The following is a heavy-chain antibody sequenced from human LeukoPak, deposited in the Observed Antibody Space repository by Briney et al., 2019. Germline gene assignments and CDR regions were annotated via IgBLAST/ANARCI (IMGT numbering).Heavy chain of an antibody. V-gene: IGHV4-34*01. Sequence: PSETLSLTCAVYGGSFSGYYWSWIRQPPGKGLGWIGEINHSGSTNYNPSLKSRVTISVDTSKNQFSLKLSSVTAADTAVYYCARDRDGGHDAFDIWGQGTMVAVSS. CDR3: ARDRDGGHDAFDI. J-gene: IGHJ3*02. CDR1: GGSFSGYY. CDR2: INHSGST. D-gene: IGHD2-15*01.